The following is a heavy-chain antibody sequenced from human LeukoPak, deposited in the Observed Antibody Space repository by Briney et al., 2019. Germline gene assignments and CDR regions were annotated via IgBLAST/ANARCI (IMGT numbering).Heavy chain of an antibody. Sequence: PGGSLRLSCAASGFTFSSYWMHWVRQAPGKGLVWVSRINSDGSSTSYADSVKGRFTISRDNAKNTLYLQMNSLRAEDTAVYYCARDQRHPPYYYYYYMDVWGKGTTVTVSS. J-gene: IGHJ6*03. V-gene: IGHV3-74*01. CDR2: INSDGSST. CDR1: GFTFSSYW. CDR3: ARDQRHPPYYYYYYMDV.